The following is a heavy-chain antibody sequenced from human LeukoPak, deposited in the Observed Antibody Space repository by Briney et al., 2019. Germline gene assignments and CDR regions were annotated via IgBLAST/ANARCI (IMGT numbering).Heavy chain of an antibody. J-gene: IGHJ4*02. D-gene: IGHD6-6*01. Sequence: PGGSLRLSCAASGFTFTSYAMSWVRQAPGKGLEWVSAISGSGGSTYHADSVKGRFTFSRDNSKNTLYLQMNSLRAEDTAVYYCAKMGVVAARPGTFDYWGQGTLVTVSS. CDR2: ISGSGGST. CDR1: GFTFTSYA. V-gene: IGHV3-23*01. CDR3: AKMGVVAARPGTFDY.